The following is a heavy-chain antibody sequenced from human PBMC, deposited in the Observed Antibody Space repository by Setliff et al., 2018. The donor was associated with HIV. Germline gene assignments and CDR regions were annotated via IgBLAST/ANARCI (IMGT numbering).Heavy chain of an antibody. CDR1: GGSISSYY. Sequence: PSETLSLTCTVSGGSISSYYWGWIRQPPGKGLEWIGIIYYSGSTYYKPSLKSRVTISVDTSKNQFSLKLNSVTAADTAMYYCARVVDADYLDYWGQGTPVTVSS. CDR2: IYYSGST. D-gene: IGHD2-15*01. CDR3: ARVVDADYLDY. V-gene: IGHV4-39*01. J-gene: IGHJ4*02.